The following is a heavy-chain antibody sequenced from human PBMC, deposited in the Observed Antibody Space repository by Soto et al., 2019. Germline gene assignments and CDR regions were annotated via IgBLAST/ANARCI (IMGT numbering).Heavy chain of an antibody. CDR2: INGRGDST. V-gene: IGHV3-23*01. CDR3: AKDNPRMSGRYHDF. D-gene: IGHD3-16*02. Sequence: EVQLLESGGGLVKPGGSLRLSCAASGFTFSSYAMSWVRQAPGKGLEWVSGINGRGDSTYYADSVKGRFTITRDYSKNTPFPQMKSFRAEDTAKYYCAKDNPRMSGRYHDFRGQGTVVTVSS. CDR1: GFTFSSYA. J-gene: IGHJ4*02.